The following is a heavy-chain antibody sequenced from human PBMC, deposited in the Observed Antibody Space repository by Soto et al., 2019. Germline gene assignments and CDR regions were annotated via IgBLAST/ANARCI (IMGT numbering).Heavy chain of an antibody. D-gene: IGHD3-16*01. CDR2: INHSGST. CDR1: GGYFSGYD. J-gene: IGHJ4*02. CDR3: ARGRLRDY. Sequence: SVTLCVTCAVYGGYFSGYDWSWIRQPPGKGLEWIGEINHSGSTNYNPSLKSRVTISVDTSKNQFSLKLSSVTAADTAVYYCARGRLRDYWGQGTLVTVSS. V-gene: IGHV4-34*01.